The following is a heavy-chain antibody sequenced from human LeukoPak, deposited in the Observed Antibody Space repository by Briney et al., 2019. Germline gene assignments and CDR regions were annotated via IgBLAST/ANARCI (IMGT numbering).Heavy chain of an antibody. J-gene: IGHJ6*02. Sequence: ASVKVSCKASGYTFTSYSISWVRQAPGQGLEWMGWISAYNGNTNYAQKLQGRVTMTTDTSTSTAYMELRSLRSDDTAVYYCARGVRGVITQKYYYYGMNVWGQGTTVTVSS. CDR1: GYTFTSYS. CDR3: ARGVRGVITQKYYYYGMNV. D-gene: IGHD3-10*01. V-gene: IGHV1-18*01. CDR2: ISAYNGNT.